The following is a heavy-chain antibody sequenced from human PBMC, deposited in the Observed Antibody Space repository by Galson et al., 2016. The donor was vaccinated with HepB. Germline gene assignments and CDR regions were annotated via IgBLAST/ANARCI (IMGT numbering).Heavy chain of an antibody. V-gene: IGHV3-48*03. CDR3: AYGPSAGWFDF. CDR1: GFTFRNYE. J-gene: IGHJ5*01. CDR2: ISAGGGPT. Sequence: SLRLSCAVSGFTFRNYEMNWVRQAPGKGLEWVSYISAGGGPTYYADAVKGRFPISRDKGANSLFLQMNSLIVEGTAGYFCAYGPSAGWFDFWGQGYLVTVSS. D-gene: IGHD4-17*01.